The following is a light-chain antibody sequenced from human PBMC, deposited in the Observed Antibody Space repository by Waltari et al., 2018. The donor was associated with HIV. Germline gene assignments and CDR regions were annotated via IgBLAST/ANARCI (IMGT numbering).Light chain of an antibody. CDR2: GAS. J-gene: IGKJ2*01. CDR3: QLYGSSPPRYT. V-gene: IGKV3-20*01. CDR1: QSVTSSY. Sequence: EVVLTQSPGTLSLSPGEGATLSCRASQSVTSSYLAWYQQKPGQAPRLVIYGASNRATGIPDRLSGSGSGTDVTLTINRLEPEDFAVYYCQLYGSSPPRYTFGQGTKLEIK.